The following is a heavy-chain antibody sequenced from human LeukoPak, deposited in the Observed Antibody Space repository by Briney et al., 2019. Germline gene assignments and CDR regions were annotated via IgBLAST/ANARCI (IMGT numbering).Heavy chain of an antibody. V-gene: IGHV4-59*01. Sequence: PSETLSLTCTVSGGSISGYYWSWIRQPPGKGLEWIGYIRYSGTTNYSPSLKSRATISVDTSKNQFSLNLISVTAADTAIYYCARVSSGGYFHTYYFDYWAREPWSPSPQ. CDR2: IRYSGTT. CDR1: GGSISGYY. J-gene: IGHJ4*02. D-gene: IGHD3-22*01. CDR3: ARVSSGGYFHTYYFDY.